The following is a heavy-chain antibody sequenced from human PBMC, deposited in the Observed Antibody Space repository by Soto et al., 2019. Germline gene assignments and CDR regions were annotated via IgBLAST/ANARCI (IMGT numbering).Heavy chain of an antibody. J-gene: IGHJ5*02. D-gene: IGHD1-26*01. CDR1: GFTFSSYS. V-gene: IGHV3-48*01. CDR2: ISSSSSTI. CDR3: AREGGNLNWFDP. Sequence: EVQLVESGGGLVQPGGSLRLSCAASGFTFSSYSMNWVRQAPGKGLEWVSYISSSSSTIYYXXSVKGRFTISRDNAKXXXXXXXXXXXXEXXXXXXXAREGGNLNWFDPWGQGTLVTVSS.